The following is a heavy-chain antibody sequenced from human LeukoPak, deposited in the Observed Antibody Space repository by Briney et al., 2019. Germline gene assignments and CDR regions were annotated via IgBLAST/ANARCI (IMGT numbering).Heavy chain of an antibody. CDR1: VFTFSSYT. CDR2: ISSSSSYI. D-gene: IGHD2-8*01. J-gene: IGHJ4*02. CDR3: AREGIVLMVYHFDY. Sequence: GGSLSLSCAASVFTFSSYTMNWVRQAPGKGLEWVSSISSSSSYISYADSVKGRFTISRANAKNSLSLQMNSLRAEDTAVYYCAREGIVLMVYHFDYWGQGTLVTVSS. V-gene: IGHV3-21*01.